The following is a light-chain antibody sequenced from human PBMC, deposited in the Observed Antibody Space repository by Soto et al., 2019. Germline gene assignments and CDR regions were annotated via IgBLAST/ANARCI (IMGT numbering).Light chain of an antibody. CDR2: EVT. V-gene: IGLV2-14*01. CDR3: SSYTSSRTVL. J-gene: IGLJ2*01. Sequence: QSALTQPASVSGSLGQSITLSCTGTSSDVGGYNYVSWYQQHPGKDPKVVIFEVTKRPSGVSSRFSGSKSGNTASLTVSGLQAEDEGDYYCSSYTSSRTVLFGGGTKLTVL. CDR1: SSDVGGYNY.